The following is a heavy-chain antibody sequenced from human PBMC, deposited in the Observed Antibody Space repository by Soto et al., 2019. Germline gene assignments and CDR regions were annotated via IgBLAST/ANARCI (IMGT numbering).Heavy chain of an antibody. V-gene: IGHV3-21*01. CDR2: ISSSSSYI. CDR1: GFTFSSYS. Sequence: EVQLVESGGGLVKPGGSLRLSCAASGFTFSSYSMNWVRQAPGKGLEWVSSISSSSSYIYYADSVKGRFTISRDNAKNSLYLQMNSLRAEDTAVYYCARAFSLPGTTWGRIDYWGQGTLVTVSS. J-gene: IGHJ4*02. CDR3: ARAFSLPGTTWGRIDY. D-gene: IGHD4-17*01.